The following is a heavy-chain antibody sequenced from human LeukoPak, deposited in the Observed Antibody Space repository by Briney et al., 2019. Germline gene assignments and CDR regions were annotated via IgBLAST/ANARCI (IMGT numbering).Heavy chain of an antibody. CDR1: GYTFTGYY. D-gene: IGHD2-2*02. CDR2: INPNSGGT. V-gene: IGHV1-2*02. CDR3: ARDDCGSTSCYSGKTVDY. Sequence: ASVKVSCKASGYTFTGYYMHWVRQAPGQGLEWMGWINPNSGGTNYAQKFQGRVTTTRDTSISTAYMELSRLRSGDTAVYYCARDDCGSTSCYSGKTVDYWGQGTLVTVSS. J-gene: IGHJ4*02.